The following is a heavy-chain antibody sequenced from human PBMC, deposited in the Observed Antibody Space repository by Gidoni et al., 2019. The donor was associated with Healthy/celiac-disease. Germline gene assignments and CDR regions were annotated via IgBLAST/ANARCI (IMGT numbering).Heavy chain of an antibody. CDR1: GGTFSSYA. CDR3: ARAPRPEYSSYWFDP. Sequence: QVQLVQSGAAVKKPGSSVKVSCKASGGTFSSYAISWVRQAPGQGLEWMGRIIPILGIANYAQKFQGRVTITADKSTSTAYMELSSLRSEDTAVYYCARAPRPEYSSYWFDPWGQGTLVTVSS. J-gene: IGHJ5*02. CDR2: IIPILGIA. D-gene: IGHD6-6*01. V-gene: IGHV1-69*04.